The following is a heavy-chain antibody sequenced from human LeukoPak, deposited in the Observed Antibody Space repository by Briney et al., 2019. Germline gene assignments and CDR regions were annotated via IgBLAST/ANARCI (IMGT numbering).Heavy chain of an antibody. CDR2: INHSGST. Sequence: SETLSLTCAVYGGSFSGYYWSWIRQPPGKGLEWIGEINHSGSTNYNPSLKSRVTVSVDTSKNQFSLKLNSVTAADTAIYYCARQSTIAAAKIDPWGQGSLVTVPS. V-gene: IGHV4-34*01. CDR3: ARQSTIAAAKIDP. CDR1: GGSFSGYY. D-gene: IGHD6-25*01. J-gene: IGHJ5*02.